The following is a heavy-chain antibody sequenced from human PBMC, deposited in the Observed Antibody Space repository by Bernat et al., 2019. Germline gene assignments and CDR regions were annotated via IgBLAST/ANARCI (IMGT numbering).Heavy chain of an antibody. J-gene: IGHJ4*02. CDR2: VRYDGTDT. CDR1: GFTFSTYG. D-gene: IGHD3-3*01. Sequence: QLVESGGVVVQPGGSLRLSCAASGFTFSTYGMHWVRQAPGKGLEWLAFVRYDGTDTYYATSVKGRFTITRDNSKNTLHLQMNSLRVEDTAVYYCAKNIIPGAIDYWGQGTLVTVSS. CDR3: AKNIIPGAIDY. V-gene: IGHV3-30*02.